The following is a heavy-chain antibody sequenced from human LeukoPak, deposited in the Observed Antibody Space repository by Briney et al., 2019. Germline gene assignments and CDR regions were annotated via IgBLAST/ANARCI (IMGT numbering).Heavy chain of an antibody. CDR1: GFTFSSHW. CDR2: INADGSAT. Sequence: GGSLRLSCAASGFTFSSHWMHWVRQAPEKGLVGVSHINADGSATYYAASVKGRFTISRDNARNTLYLQMHSLTAEDTAVYYCAKEGYSDYWGQGTLVTVSS. V-gene: IGHV3-74*01. J-gene: IGHJ4*02. CDR3: AKEGYSDY.